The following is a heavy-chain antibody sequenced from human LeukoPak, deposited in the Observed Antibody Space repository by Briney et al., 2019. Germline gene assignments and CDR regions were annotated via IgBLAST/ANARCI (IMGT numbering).Heavy chain of an antibody. CDR1: GFSLSSNG. J-gene: IGHJ4*02. CDR3: AKDIAQGYTFGSIEEDY. CDR2: ISGGGNT. Sequence: GGSLRLSCAASGFSLSSNGMTWVRQAPGKGLEWVSGISGGGNTYYADFVKGRFTISRDNSKNTLSLHMSSLRAEDTAVYYCAKDIAQGYTFGSIEEDYWGQGTLVTVSS. D-gene: IGHD5-18*01. V-gene: IGHV3-23*01.